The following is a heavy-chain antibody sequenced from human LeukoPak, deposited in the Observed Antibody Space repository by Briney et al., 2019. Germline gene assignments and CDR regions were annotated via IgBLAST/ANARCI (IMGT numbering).Heavy chain of an antibody. CDR1: GFTFSSYS. J-gene: IGHJ4*02. CDR2: ISSSSSYI. CDR3: ARSSVNGPFIDY. V-gene: IGHV3-21*01. Sequence: NPGGSLRLSCAASGFTFSSYSMNWVRQAPGKGLEWVSSISSSSSYIYYADSVKGRFTISRDNAKNSQYLQMNSLRAEDTAVYYCARSSVNGPFIDYWGQGTLVTVSS. D-gene: IGHD6-6*01.